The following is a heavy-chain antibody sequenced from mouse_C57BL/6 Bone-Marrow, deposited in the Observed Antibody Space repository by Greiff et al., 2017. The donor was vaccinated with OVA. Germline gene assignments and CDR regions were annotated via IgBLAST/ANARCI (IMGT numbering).Heavy chain of an antibody. CDR3: ARRDDGYPFYYAMDY. CDR2: IYPGDGDT. D-gene: IGHD2-3*01. CDR1: GYAFSSSW. V-gene: IGHV1-82*01. J-gene: IGHJ4*01. Sequence: QVQLKESGPELVKPGASVKISCKASGYAFSSSWMNWVKQRPGKGLEWIGRIYPGDGDTNYNGKFKGKATLTADKSSSTAYMQLSSLTSEDSAVYFCARRDDGYPFYYAMDYWGQGTSVTVSS.